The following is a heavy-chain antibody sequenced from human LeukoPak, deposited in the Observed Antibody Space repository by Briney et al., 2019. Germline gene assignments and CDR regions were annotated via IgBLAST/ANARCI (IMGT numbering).Heavy chain of an antibody. CDR3: TRDLPYSSGWYVGN. CDR2: IYHSGST. J-gene: IGHJ4*02. Sequence: SETLSLTCGVSGYSISSGYFWGWIRQPPGKGPEWIGSIYHSGSTYYNPSLKSRVTISVDTSKNQFSLKVSSVTAADTAVYYCTRDLPYSSGWYVGNWGQGTLVTVSS. D-gene: IGHD6-19*01. CDR1: GYSISSGYF. V-gene: IGHV4-38-2*02.